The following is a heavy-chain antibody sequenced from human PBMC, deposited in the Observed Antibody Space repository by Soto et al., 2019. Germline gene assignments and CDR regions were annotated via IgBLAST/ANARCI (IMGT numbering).Heavy chain of an antibody. V-gene: IGHV4-39*01. D-gene: IGHD3-22*01. Sequence: SETLSLTCTVSGGSISSSSYYWGWIRQPPGKGLEWIGSIYYSGSTYYNPSLKSRVTLSINTSKNQFSLKLNSVTAADTAVYYCVSPEGYYDSSGYTLDYWGQGTLVTVS. CDR1: GGSISSSSYY. CDR2: IYYSGST. CDR3: VSPEGYYDSSGYTLDY. J-gene: IGHJ4*02.